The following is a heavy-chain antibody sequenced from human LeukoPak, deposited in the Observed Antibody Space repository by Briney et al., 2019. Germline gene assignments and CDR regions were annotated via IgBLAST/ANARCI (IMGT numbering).Heavy chain of an antibody. V-gene: IGHV3-7*01. CDR3: ARGRYLDWLPYYFDY. CDR1: RFIFSHYW. J-gene: IGHJ4*02. CDR2: INQDGGEK. D-gene: IGHD3-9*01. Sequence: GGSLRLSCAASRFIFSHYWMTWVRQAPGKGLEWVANINQDGGEKYYVDSVKGRFTISRDYAKNSVYLQMNSLRAEDTAVYFCARGRYLDWLPYYFDYWGQGTLVTVSS.